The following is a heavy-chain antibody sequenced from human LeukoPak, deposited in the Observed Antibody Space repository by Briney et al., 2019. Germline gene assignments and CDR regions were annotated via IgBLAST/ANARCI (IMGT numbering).Heavy chain of an antibody. J-gene: IGHJ4*02. CDR1: GFTFSSYA. Sequence: GRSLRLSCAASGFTFSSYAMHWVRQAPGKGLEWVAVISYDGSNKYYADSVKGRFTISRDNSKNTLYLQMNSLRAEDTAVYYCARDDILTGAVDYWGQGTPVTVSS. V-gene: IGHV3-30-3*01. CDR2: ISYDGSNK. CDR3: ARDDILTGAVDY. D-gene: IGHD3-9*01.